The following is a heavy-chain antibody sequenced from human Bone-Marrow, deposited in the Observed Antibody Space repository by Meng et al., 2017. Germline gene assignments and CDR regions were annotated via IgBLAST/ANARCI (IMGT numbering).Heavy chain of an antibody. CDR2: ISWNSGSI. Sequence: GGSLRLSCAAPGFTFDDYAMHWFRQAPGKGLEWVSGISWNSGSIGYADSVKGRFTISRDNAKNSLYLQMNSLRAEDTALYYCAKDMAAADTFWFAPWGQGTLVTVSS. CDR3: AKDMAAADTFWFAP. J-gene: IGHJ5*02. D-gene: IGHD6-13*01. CDR1: GFTFDDYA. V-gene: IGHV3-9*01.